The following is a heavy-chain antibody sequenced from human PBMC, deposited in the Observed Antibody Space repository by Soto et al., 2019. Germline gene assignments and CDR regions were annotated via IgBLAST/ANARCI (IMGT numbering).Heavy chain of an antibody. Sequence: QVQLQESGPGLVKPSQTLSLTCTVSGGSISSGDYYWSWIRQPPGKGLEWIGYIYYSGSTYYNPSLKSRVTISVDTSKNQFSLTLSSVTAADTAVYYCARVRREYYYDSSGGGRHYYFDHWGQGTLVTVSS. CDR2: IYYSGST. D-gene: IGHD3-22*01. J-gene: IGHJ4*02. CDR1: GGSISSGDYY. CDR3: ARVRREYYYDSSGGGRHYYFDH. V-gene: IGHV4-30-4*01.